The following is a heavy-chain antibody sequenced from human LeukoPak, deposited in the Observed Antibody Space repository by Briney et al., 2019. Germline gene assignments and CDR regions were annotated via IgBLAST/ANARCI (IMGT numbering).Heavy chain of an antibody. CDR3: ARDRIAVAGMGAFQH. CDR1: RFTFSTYA. Sequence: PGRSLRLSCAASRFTFSTYAMHWVRQAPGKGLEWVAGISNDGTNEDHADSVKGRFTISRDNSKNTLYRQMNSLRAEDTAIYYCARDRIAVAGMGAFQHWGQGTLVTVSS. D-gene: IGHD6-19*01. CDR2: ISNDGTNE. V-gene: IGHV3-30-3*01. J-gene: IGHJ1*01.